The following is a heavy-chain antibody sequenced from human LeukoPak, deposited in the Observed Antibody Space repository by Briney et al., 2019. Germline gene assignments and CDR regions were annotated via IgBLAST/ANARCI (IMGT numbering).Heavy chain of an antibody. Sequence: SETLSLTCTVSGGSISSSSYYWGWIRQPPGKGLEWIGEINHSGSTNYNPSLKSRVTISVDTSKNQFSLKLSSVTAADTAVYYCARAVDYGDDHWGQGTLVTVSS. D-gene: IGHD4-17*01. CDR1: GGSISSSSYY. V-gene: IGHV4-39*07. CDR3: ARAVDYGDDH. J-gene: IGHJ5*02. CDR2: INHSGST.